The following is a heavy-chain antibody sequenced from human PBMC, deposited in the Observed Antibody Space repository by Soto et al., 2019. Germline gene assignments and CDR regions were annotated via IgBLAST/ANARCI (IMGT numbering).Heavy chain of an antibody. CDR2: INPSGGST. CDR3: ARFGRNNDDKLWFDY. CDR1: GYTFTSYY. Sequence: GASVKVSCKASGYTFTSYYMHWVRQAPGQGLEWMGIINPSGGSTSYAQKFQGRVTMTRDTSTSTVYMELSSLRSEDTAVYYCARFGRNNDDKLWFDYWGQGTLVTVSS. D-gene: IGHD3-10*01. J-gene: IGHJ4*02. V-gene: IGHV1-46*01.